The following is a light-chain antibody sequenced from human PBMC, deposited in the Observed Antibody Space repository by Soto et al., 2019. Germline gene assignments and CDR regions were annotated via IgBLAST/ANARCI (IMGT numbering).Light chain of an antibody. V-gene: IGKV3-11*01. CDR2: DAS. J-gene: IGKJ5*01. CDR3: MKGTHWPPIT. CDR1: QSVSSY. Sequence: EVVLTQSPGTLSLSPGERATLSCRASQSVSSYLAWYQQKPGQAPRLLIYDASNRATGIPARFSGSGSGTDFTLKISRVEAEDVGVYYCMKGTHWPPITFGQGTRLEIK.